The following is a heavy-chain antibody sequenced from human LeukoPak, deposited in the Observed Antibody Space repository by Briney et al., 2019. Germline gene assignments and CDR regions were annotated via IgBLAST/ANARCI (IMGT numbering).Heavy chain of an antibody. J-gene: IGHJ4*02. Sequence: SETLSLTCAVYGGSFSGYYWRWIRQPPGKGLEWIGEINHSGSTNYNPSLKSRVTISVDTSKNQFSLKLSSVTAAETAVYYCARGRAGDRAFDYWGQGTLVTVSS. CDR3: ARGRAGDRAFDY. CDR1: GGSFSGYY. D-gene: IGHD7-27*01. V-gene: IGHV4-34*01. CDR2: INHSGST.